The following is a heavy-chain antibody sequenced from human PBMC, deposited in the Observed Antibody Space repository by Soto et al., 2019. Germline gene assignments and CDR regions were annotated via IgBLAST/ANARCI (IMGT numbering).Heavy chain of an antibody. CDR2: TYYRSKWYN. D-gene: IGHD2-2*01. CDR3: ARGIVVVPAAINYYYYMDV. Sequence: PSQTLSLTCAISGDSVSRNSAAWNWIRQSPSRGLEWLGRTYYRSKWYNDYAVSVKSRITINPDTSKNQFSLQLNSVTPEDTAVYYCARGIVVVPAAINYYYYMDVWGKGTTVTVSS. J-gene: IGHJ6*03. CDR1: GDSVSRNSAA. V-gene: IGHV6-1*01.